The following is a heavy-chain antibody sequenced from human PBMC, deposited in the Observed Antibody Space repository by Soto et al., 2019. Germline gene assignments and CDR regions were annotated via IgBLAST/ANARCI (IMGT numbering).Heavy chain of an antibody. CDR3: AKDAGTTPYYFDY. J-gene: IGHJ4*02. V-gene: IGHV3-9*01. CDR1: GFTFDDYA. Sequence: PGGSLRLSCAASGFTFDDYAMHWVRQAPGKGLEWVSGISWNSGSIGYADSVKGRFTISRDNAKNSLYLQMNSLRAEDTALYYCAKDAGTTPYYFDYWGQGTLVTVSS. CDR2: ISWNSGSI. D-gene: IGHD1-7*01.